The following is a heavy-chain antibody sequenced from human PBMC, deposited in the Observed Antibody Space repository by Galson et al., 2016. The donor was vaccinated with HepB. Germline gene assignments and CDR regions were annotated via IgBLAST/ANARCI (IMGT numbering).Heavy chain of an antibody. V-gene: IGHV6-1*01. D-gene: IGHD5-12*01. CDR2: TYYRSKWYN. Sequence: CAISGDSVSSNSATWNWIRQSPSRGLEWLGRTYYRSKWYNDYALSVKGRITINPDTSKNQFSLQLNSVTPEDTAVYYCARARSGYSGYANPYYYGMDVWGQGTTLTVSS. J-gene: IGHJ6*02. CDR1: GDSVSSNSAT. CDR3: ARARSGYSGYANPYYYGMDV.